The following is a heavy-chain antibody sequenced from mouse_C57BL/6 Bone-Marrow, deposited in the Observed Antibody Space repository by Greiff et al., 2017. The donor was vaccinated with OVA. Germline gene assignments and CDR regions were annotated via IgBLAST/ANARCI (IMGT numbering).Heavy chain of an antibody. J-gene: IGHJ2*01. CDR1: GYTFTSYW. V-gene: IGHV1-64*01. D-gene: IGHD1-2*01. CDR3: ARWVYGLGDY. Sequence: VKLQESGAELVKPGASVKLSCKASGYTFTSYWMHWVKQRPGQGLEWIGMIHPNSGSTNYNEKFKSKATLTVDKSSSTAYMQLSSLTSEDSAVYYCARWVYGLGDYWGQGTTLTVSS. CDR2: IHPNSGST.